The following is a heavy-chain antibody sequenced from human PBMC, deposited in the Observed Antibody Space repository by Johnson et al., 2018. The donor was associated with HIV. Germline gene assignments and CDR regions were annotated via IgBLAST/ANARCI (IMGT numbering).Heavy chain of an antibody. V-gene: IGHV3-66*01. CDR3: ARGRGALDI. CDR2: IYSDGGT. D-gene: IGHD3-16*01. CDR1: GFTFDDYA. J-gene: IGHJ3*02. Sequence: VQLVESGGGLVQPGRSLRLSCAASGFTFDDYAMHWVRQAPGKGLEWVSVIYSDGGTYYADSVQGRFTLSRDNSQNTLYLQMNSLRAEDTAVYYCARGRGALDIWGQGTMVTVSS.